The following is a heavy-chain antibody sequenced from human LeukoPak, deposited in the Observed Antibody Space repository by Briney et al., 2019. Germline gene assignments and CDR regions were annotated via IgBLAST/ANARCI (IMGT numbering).Heavy chain of an antibody. CDR3: ARGPTISETGYFDY. V-gene: IGHV4-34*01. D-gene: IGHD1-1*01. CDR1: GGSFSRYY. J-gene: IGHJ4*03. CDR2: INHRGDT. Sequence: SETLSLTCAVYGGSFSRYYWSWIRQSPGKGLEWIAEINHRGDTNYNPSVKSRVTISVDTSKNQFSLKVTSLTAADTAVYFCARGPTISETGYFDYWGQGTLVAVSS.